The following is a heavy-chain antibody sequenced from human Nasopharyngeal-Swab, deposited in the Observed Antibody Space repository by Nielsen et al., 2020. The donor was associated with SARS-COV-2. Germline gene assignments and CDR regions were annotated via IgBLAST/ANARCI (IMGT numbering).Heavy chain of an antibody. CDR3: ARRGRCSGSSCDMDV. J-gene: IGHJ6*02. CDR1: GYTFTSYD. CDR2: MNPNSGNT. Sequence: ASVKVSCKASGYTFTSYDINWVRQATAQGLEWMGWMNPNSGNTGYAQKFQGRVTMTRDTSTSTVFMDLSSLRSEDTAVYYCARRGRCSGSSCDMDVWGQGTTVTVSS. D-gene: IGHD2-2*01. V-gene: IGHV1-8*01.